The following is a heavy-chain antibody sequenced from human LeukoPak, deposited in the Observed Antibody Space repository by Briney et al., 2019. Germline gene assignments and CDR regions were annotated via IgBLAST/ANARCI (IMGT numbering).Heavy chain of an antibody. J-gene: IGHJ4*02. V-gene: IGHV3-23*01. CDR3: AKRLSYYYDSSGKAFDY. Sequence: PGGSLRLSCAASGFTLSSYAMSWVRQAPGKGLEWVSAISGSGGSTYYADSVKGRFTISRDNSKNTLYLQMNSLRAEDTAVYYCAKRLSYYYDSSGKAFDYWDQGTLVTVSS. CDR2: ISGSGGST. D-gene: IGHD3-22*01. CDR1: GFTLSSYA.